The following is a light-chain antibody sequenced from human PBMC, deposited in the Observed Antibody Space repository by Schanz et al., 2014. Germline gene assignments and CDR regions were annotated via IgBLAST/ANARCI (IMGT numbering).Light chain of an antibody. J-gene: IGLJ3*02. Sequence: QSALTQPASVSGSPGQSITISCTGTSSDVGGYNYVSWYQQYPGKAPQLMIYDVSKRPSGVPDRFSGSKSGNTASLTISGLQDEDEADYYCCSYAGSFWVFGGGTKLTVL. V-gene: IGLV2-11*01. CDR3: CSYAGSFWV. CDR1: SSDVGGYNY. CDR2: DVS.